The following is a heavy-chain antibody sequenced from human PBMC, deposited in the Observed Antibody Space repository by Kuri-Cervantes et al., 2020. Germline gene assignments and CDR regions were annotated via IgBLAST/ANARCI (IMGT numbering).Heavy chain of an antibody. CDR3: AIMGAPRQGDS. CDR2: ISPYNGNT. Sequence: ASVKVSCKASGYTFTSYDVSWVRQAPGQGLEWMGWISPYNGNTKYAQKFQGRVTMTRDTPTSTVYMELSSLRSEDTAVYYCAIMGAPRQGDSWGQGTLVTVSS. J-gene: IGHJ5*02. CDR1: GYTFTSYD. V-gene: IGHV1-18*01. D-gene: IGHD2-21*01.